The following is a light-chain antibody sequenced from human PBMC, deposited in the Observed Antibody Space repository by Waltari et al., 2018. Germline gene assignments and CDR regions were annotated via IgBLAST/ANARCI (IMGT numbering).Light chain of an antibody. Sequence: EVVLTQPPDTLSLSPGERATLSCRASQSVSTYLAWYQQRPGQAPRLLIYDASNRAAGIPARFSGSESGTDFTLTISSLEPEDFAVYYCQQRSNWPPFTFGGGTKVEIK. V-gene: IGKV3-11*01. CDR3: QQRSNWPPFT. J-gene: IGKJ4*01. CDR1: QSVSTY. CDR2: DAS.